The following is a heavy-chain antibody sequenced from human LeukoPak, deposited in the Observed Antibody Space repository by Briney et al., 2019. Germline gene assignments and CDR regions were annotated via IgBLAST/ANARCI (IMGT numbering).Heavy chain of an antibody. Sequence: SETLSLTCAVYGGSFSGYYWSWIRQPPGKGLEWIGEINHSGSTNYNPSLKSRVTISVDTSKNQFSLKLSSVTAADTAVYYCARALVYSSSYYDYWGQGTLVTVSS. CDR3: ARALVYSSSYYDY. V-gene: IGHV4-34*01. D-gene: IGHD6-13*01. CDR2: INHSGST. CDR1: GGSFSGYY. J-gene: IGHJ4*02.